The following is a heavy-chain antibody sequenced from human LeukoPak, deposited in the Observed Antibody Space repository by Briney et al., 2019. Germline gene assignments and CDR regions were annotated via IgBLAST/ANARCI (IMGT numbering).Heavy chain of an antibody. J-gene: IGHJ4*02. CDR3: ARDPGAGDFDY. D-gene: IGHD6-19*01. CDR1: GDSVSTDNAA. Sequence: SQTLSLTCAISGDSVSTDNAAWHWLRQSPSRGLEWLGRAYYRSKWYYDYAVSVKSRITINPDSSKNHFSLQLNSVTPEDTAVYYCARDPGAGDFDYWARGTLVTVSS. V-gene: IGHV6-1*01. CDR2: AYYRSKWYY.